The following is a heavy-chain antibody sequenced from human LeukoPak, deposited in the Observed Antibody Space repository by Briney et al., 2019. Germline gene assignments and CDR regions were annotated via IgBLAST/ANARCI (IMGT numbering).Heavy chain of an antibody. J-gene: IGHJ6*03. CDR2: IIPIFGTA. CDR3: ARAPVVPAAMVRFYYYYYYMDV. V-gene: IGHV1-69*13. CDR1: GGTFSSYA. Sequence: SVKVSCKASGGTFSSYAISWVRQAPGQGLEWMGGIIPIFGTANYAQKPQGRVTITADESTSTAYMELSSLRSEDTAVYYCARAPVVPAAMVRFYYYYYYMDVWGKGTTVTVSS. D-gene: IGHD2-2*01.